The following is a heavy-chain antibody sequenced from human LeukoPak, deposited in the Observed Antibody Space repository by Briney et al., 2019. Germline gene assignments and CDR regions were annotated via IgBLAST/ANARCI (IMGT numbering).Heavy chain of an antibody. CDR1: GGSVSDYY. V-gene: IGHV4-59*02. D-gene: IGHD1-26*01. J-gene: IGHJ3*02. Sequence: SETLSLTCTVSGGSVSDYYWSWIRQSPGKGLEWIGYIYYTGSTSYNPSLRSRVTMSADTSKNQFSLKLSSVTAADTAVYYCASRSGSYYYSAFDIWGQGTMVTVSS. CDR3: ASRSGSYYYSAFDI. CDR2: IYYTGST.